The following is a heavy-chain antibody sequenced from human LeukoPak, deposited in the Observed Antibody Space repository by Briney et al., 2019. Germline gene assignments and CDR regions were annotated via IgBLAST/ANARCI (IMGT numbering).Heavy chain of an antibody. Sequence: PGGSLRLSCTVSGFTFSDYYMSWVRQAPGKGLEWVAVISYDGSNKYYADSVKGRFTISRDNSKNTLYLQMNSLRAEDTAVYYCAKGPGIYCSSTSCRKPDYWGQGTLVTVSS. CDR1: GFTFSDYY. CDR2: ISYDGSNK. V-gene: IGHV3-30*18. D-gene: IGHD2-2*01. CDR3: AKGPGIYCSSTSCRKPDY. J-gene: IGHJ4*02.